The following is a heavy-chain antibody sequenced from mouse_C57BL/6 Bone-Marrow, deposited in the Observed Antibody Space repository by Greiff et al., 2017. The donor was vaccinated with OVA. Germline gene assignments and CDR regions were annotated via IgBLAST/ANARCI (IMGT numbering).Heavy chain of an antibody. V-gene: IGHV1-81*01. CDR3: ARWTTVVAEDY. D-gene: IGHD1-1*01. CDR2: INPRSGNT. Sequence: QVHVKQSGAELARPGASVKLSCKASGYTFTSYGISWVKQRTGQGLEWIGEINPRSGNTYYNEKFKGKATLTADKSSSTAYMELRSLTSEDSAVYFCARWTTVVAEDYWGQGTTLTVSS. CDR1: GYTFTSYG. J-gene: IGHJ2*01.